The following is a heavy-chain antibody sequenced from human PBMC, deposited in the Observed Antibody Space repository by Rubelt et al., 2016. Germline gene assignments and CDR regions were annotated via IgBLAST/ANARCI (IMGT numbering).Heavy chain of an antibody. V-gene: IGHV4-34*01. Sequence: QVQLQLWGAGLLKPSETLSLTCAVYGRSFSGYYWSWIRQAPGKGLEWIGEINHSGTTNNNPSLKSRVTSAVDTSKNQFSLRLTSVTAADTAVYYCARHPTGYPNWFDPWGQGTLVTVSS. CDR1: GRSFSGYY. CDR3: ARHPTGYPNWFDP. CDR2: INHSGTT. J-gene: IGHJ5*02. D-gene: IGHD3-9*01.